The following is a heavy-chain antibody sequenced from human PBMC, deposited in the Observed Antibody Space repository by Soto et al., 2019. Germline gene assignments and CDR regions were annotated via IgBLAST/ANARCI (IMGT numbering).Heavy chain of an antibody. D-gene: IGHD3-9*01. Sequence: VGSLRLSCVASGFNLSHPWMTWVRQAAGKGLEWVGRIKSKTDGGTADYAAPVKGRATISRDDSKNTVYLQMNSLKTEDTAVYYCTTGIYYDILTGYHNVAYWGQGALVTVS. CDR3: TTGIYYDILTGYHNVAY. CDR1: GFNLSHPW. V-gene: IGHV3-15*01. J-gene: IGHJ4*02. CDR2: IKSKTDGGTA.